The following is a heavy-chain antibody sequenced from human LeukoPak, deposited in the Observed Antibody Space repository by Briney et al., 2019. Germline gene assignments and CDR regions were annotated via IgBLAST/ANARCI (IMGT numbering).Heavy chain of an antibody. V-gene: IGHV4-59*01. J-gene: IGHJ4*02. CDR3: TRAGVRGYSYGFVFDY. CDR1: GGSISSYY. D-gene: IGHD5-18*01. Sequence: SETLSLTCTVSGGSISSYYWSWIRQPPGKGLEWIGYIYYSGSTNYNPSLKSRVTISVDTSKNQFSLKLSSVTAADTAVYYCTRAGVRGYSYGFVFDYWGQGTLVTVSS. CDR2: IYYSGST.